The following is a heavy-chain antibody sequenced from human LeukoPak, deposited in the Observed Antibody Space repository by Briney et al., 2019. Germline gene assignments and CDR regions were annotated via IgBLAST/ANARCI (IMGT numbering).Heavy chain of an antibody. Sequence: PGGSLRLSCAASGFTFNDSAMTWVRQAPGKGLEWVSTIKGSGDRKYYGDYVKGPFSISRDNSKNTLYLQMNILRAADKAVYYCANRYFAWLSAFDHWGQGALVTVSS. CDR2: IKGSGDRK. J-gene: IGHJ4*02. D-gene: IGHD3-9*01. V-gene: IGHV3-23*01. CDR1: GFTFNDSA. CDR3: ANRYFAWLSAFDH.